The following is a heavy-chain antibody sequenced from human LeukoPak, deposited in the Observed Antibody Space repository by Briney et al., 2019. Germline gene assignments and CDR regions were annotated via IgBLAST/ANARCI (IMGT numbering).Heavy chain of an antibody. J-gene: IGHJ4*02. Sequence: GGSLRLSCAASGFSFSSYVMYWVRQTPGKGPVCVSRISHDGTIITYADSVKGRFTISRDNTKNILFLQMNSLRVEDTAVYYCARGRDWNFDSWGQGTLVTVSS. D-gene: IGHD1-1*01. CDR2: ISHDGTII. V-gene: IGHV3-74*03. CDR1: GFSFSSYV. CDR3: ARGRDWNFDS.